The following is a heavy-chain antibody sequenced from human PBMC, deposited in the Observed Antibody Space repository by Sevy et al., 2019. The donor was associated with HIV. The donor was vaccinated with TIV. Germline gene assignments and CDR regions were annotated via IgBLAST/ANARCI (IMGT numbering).Heavy chain of an antibody. CDR1: GLTFSNYA. V-gene: IGHV3-23*01. D-gene: IGHD3-22*01. J-gene: IGHJ3*02. CDR3: AGGRFDSSGSFDAFDI. Sequence: GGSLRLSCAASGLTFSNYAMNWVRQAPGKGLDWGSNSYGTAGVTYYADSVKGRFTISRDNSKHTLFLQMNSLRAEDTAVYYCAGGRFDSSGSFDAFDIWGQGTMVTVSS. CDR2: SYGTAGVT.